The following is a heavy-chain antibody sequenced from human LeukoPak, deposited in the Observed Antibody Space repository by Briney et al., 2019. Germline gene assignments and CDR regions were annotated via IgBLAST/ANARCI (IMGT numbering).Heavy chain of an antibody. D-gene: IGHD3-22*01. V-gene: IGHV3-9*03. CDR1: GFTFDDYA. Sequence: GGSLRLSCAASGFTFDDYAMHWVRQAPGKGLEWVSGISWNSGSIGYADSVRGRFTISRDNAKNSLYLQMNSLRAEDMALYYCAKDYYYDSSGPFDYWGQGTLVTVSS. CDR3: AKDYYYDSSGPFDY. CDR2: ISWNSGSI. J-gene: IGHJ4*02.